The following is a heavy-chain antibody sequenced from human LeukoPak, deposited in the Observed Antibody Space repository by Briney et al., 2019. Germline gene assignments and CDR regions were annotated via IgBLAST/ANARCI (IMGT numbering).Heavy chain of an antibody. V-gene: IGHV4-4*07. CDR1: GGSISNYY. Sequence: SETLSLPCTVSGGSISNYYWNWIRQPAGKGLEWIGRIYSSGSTNYNPSLKSRVTLSVDTAKTQFSLKLSSVTAADTAVYYCAREMPSHYYYMDVWGRGTTVTVSS. CDR3: AREMPSHYYYMDV. CDR2: IYSSGST. D-gene: IGHD2-2*01. J-gene: IGHJ6*03.